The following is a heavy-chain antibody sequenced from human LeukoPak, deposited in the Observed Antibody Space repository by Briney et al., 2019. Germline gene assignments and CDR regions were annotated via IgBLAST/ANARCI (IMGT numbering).Heavy chain of an antibody. CDR2: IYYSGST. J-gene: IGHJ3*02. V-gene: IGHV4-59*01. Sequence: SETLSLTCTVSGGSISSYYWSWIRQPPGKGLEWIGYIYYSGSTNYNPSLKSRVTISVDTSKNQFSLKLSSVTAADTAVCYCARDSMPGAFDIWGQGTMVTVSS. D-gene: IGHD2-2*01. CDR1: GGSISSYY. CDR3: ARDSMPGAFDI.